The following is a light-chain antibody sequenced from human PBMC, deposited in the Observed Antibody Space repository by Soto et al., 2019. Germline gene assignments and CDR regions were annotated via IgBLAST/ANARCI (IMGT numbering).Light chain of an antibody. Sequence: EIVLTQSPGTLSLSPGERATLSCRASQSVDSGYLAWYQQKPGQAPRLLLYGASNRATDISDRFSGSGSGKDFTLTINRLGPEDFAVYFCQEFGSSPYTFGQGTNLEIK. CDR2: GAS. V-gene: IGKV3-20*01. CDR1: QSVDSGY. CDR3: QEFGSSPYT. J-gene: IGKJ2*01.